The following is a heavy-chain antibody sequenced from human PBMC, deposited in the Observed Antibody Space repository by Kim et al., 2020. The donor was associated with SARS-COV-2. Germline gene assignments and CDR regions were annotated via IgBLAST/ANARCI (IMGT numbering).Heavy chain of an antibody. D-gene: IGHD4-17*01. CDR2: INTNTGNP. J-gene: IGHJ4*02. Sequence: ASVKVSCKASGYTLSSYSINWVRQAPGQGLEWMGWINTNTGNPSYVQDFTGRFVFSLDTSVNTAYLQISSLKSEDTAVYYCARDMTTATFDYWGQGTLVT. CDR3: ARDMTTATFDY. CDR1: GYTLSSYS. V-gene: IGHV7-4-1*02.